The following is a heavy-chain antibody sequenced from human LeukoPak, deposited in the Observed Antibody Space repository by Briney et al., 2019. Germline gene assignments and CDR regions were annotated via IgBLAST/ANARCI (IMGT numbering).Heavy chain of an antibody. CDR3: ARDTSSSGWYGFDY. D-gene: IGHD6-19*01. Sequence: GGSLRLSCAASGFTFSTYGMHWVRQAPGKGLEWVAVVWYDGSNKYYADSVKGRFTISRDNSKNTLYLQMNSLRAEDTAVYYCARDTSSSGWYGFDYWGQGTVVTVSS. CDR2: VWYDGSNK. CDR1: GFTFSTYG. V-gene: IGHV3-33*01. J-gene: IGHJ4*02.